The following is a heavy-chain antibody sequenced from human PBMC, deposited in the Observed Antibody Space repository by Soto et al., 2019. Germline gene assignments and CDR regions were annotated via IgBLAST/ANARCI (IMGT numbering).Heavy chain of an antibody. CDR1: GFTFSSYA. V-gene: IGHV3-23*01. D-gene: IGHD3-16*01. CDR2: ISGSGGST. J-gene: IGHJ4*02. Sequence: PGGSLRLSCAASGFTFSSYAMSWVRQAPGEGLEWVSAISGSGGSTYYADSVKGRFTISRDNSKNTLYPQMNSLRAEDTAVYYCAKIYDYVWGTDYWGQGTLVTVSS. CDR3: AKIYDYVWGTDY.